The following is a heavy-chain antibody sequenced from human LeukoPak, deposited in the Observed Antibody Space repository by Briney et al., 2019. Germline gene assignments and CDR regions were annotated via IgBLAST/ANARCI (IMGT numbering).Heavy chain of an antibody. Sequence: GESLQISCKGSGYSFTSYWIGWVRQMPGKGLEWMGIIYPGDSDTRYSPSFQGQVTISADKSISTAYLQWSSLKASDTAMYYCARGSSVVVAASNTFDYWGQGTLVTVSS. V-gene: IGHV5-51*01. CDR1: GYSFTSYW. D-gene: IGHD2-15*01. J-gene: IGHJ4*02. CDR3: ARGSSVVVAASNTFDY. CDR2: IYPGDSDT.